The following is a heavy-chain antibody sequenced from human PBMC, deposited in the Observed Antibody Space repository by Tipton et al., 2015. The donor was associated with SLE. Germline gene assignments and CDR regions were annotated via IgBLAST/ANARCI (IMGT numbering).Heavy chain of an antibody. V-gene: IGHV3-21*01. D-gene: IGHD2-21*01. CDR2: ISSSSSYI. Sequence: GSLRLSCAASGFTFSSYSMNWVRQAPGKGLEWVSSISSSSSYIYYVDSVKGRFTISRDNAKNSLYLQMNSLRAEDTAVYYCATDVWYYYYGMDVWGQGTTVTVSS. J-gene: IGHJ6*02. CDR1: GFTFSSYS. CDR3: ATDVWYYYYGMDV.